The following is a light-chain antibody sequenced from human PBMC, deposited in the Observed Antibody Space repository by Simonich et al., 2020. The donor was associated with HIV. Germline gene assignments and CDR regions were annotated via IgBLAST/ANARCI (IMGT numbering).Light chain of an antibody. V-gene: IGLV4-69*01. Sequence: QLVLTQSPSASASLGASVRLTCTLSSGHSRYDIAWHQQQPEKGPRYLMKVDRDGSHSKGNGIPDRFSSSSSGAERYRTISSLQSEDEADYYCQTWGAGAGANWVFGGGTKLTVL. CDR3: QTWGAGAGANWV. CDR1: SGHSRYD. CDR2: VDRDGSH. J-gene: IGLJ3*02.